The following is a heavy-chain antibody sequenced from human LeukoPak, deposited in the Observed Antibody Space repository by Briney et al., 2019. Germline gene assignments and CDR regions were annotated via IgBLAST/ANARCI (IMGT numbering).Heavy chain of an antibody. V-gene: IGHV3-21*01. CDR3: ATAVEYYYMDV. J-gene: IGHJ6*03. CDR1: GFTFSSYC. Sequence: GGSLRLSCAASGFTFSSYCMNWVRQAPGKGLEWVSFISTSSSYIHYADSVKGRFTISRDNARNSLYLQMNSLRAEDTAVYYCATAVEYYYMDVWGKGTTVTISS. CDR2: ISTSSSYI. D-gene: IGHD6-19*01.